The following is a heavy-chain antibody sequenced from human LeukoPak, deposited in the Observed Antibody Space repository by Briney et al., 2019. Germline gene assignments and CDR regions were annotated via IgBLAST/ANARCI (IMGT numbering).Heavy chain of an antibody. D-gene: IGHD1-1*01. V-gene: IGHV1-2*02. Sequence: GASVKVSCKASGYTFTAYYIHWVRQDPGQGLEWMGLIKANSGGTIYAQMFQGRVTMTRDTSISTAYMELSRLTSDDTAVYYCARVDGSAATGGDWGQGTLVTVSS. CDR3: ARVDGSAATGGD. CDR2: IKANSGGT. CDR1: GYTFTAYY. J-gene: IGHJ4*02.